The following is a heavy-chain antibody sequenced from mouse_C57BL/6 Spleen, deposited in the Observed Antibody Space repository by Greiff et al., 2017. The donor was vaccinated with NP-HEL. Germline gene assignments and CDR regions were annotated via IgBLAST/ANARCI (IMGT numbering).Heavy chain of an antibody. CDR1: GYTFTDYE. D-gene: IGHD2-5*01. CDR3: TSPYSNLFAY. J-gene: IGHJ3*01. CDR2: IDPETGGT. V-gene: IGHV1-15*01. Sequence: VQRVESGAELVRPGASVTLSCKASGYTFTDYEMHWVKQTPVHGLEWIGAIDPETGGTAYNQKFKGKAILTADKSSSTAYMELRSLTSEDSAVYYCTSPYSNLFAYWGQGTLVTVSA.